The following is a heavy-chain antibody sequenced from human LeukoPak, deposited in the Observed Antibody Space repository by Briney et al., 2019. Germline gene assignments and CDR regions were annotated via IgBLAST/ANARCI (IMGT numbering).Heavy chain of an antibody. V-gene: IGHV4-39*07. D-gene: IGHD3-10*01. Sequence: SETLSLTCTVSGGSISSSSYYWGWIRQPPGKGLEWIGSIYYSGSTYYNPSLKSRVTISVDTSKNQFSLKLSSVTAADTAVYYCARGHGYYYGSGSYYYWGQGTLVTVSS. J-gene: IGHJ4*02. CDR3: ARGHGYYYGSGSYYY. CDR1: GGSISSSSYY. CDR2: IYYSGST.